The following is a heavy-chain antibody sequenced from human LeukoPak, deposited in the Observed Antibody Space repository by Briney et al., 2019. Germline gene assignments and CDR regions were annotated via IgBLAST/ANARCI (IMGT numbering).Heavy chain of an antibody. CDR1: GFTFSSYA. D-gene: IGHD3-22*01. CDR3: AKPDYYDSSGYYLPSWFDP. Sequence: GGSLRLSCAASGFTFSSYAVSWVRQTPGKGLEWVSAISGSGGSTYYADSVKGRFTISRDNSKNTLYLQMNSLRAEDTAVYYCAKPDYYDSSGYYLPSWFDPWGQGTLVTVSS. V-gene: IGHV3-23*01. J-gene: IGHJ5*02. CDR2: ISGSGGST.